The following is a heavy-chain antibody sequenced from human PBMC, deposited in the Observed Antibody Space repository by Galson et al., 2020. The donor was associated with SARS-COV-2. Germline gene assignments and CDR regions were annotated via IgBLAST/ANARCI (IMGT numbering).Heavy chain of an antibody. CDR2: ISVYNGYT. Sequence: ASVKVSCKASGYTFANNGINWVRQAPGQGLECLGWISVYNGYTHYAQKFQDRVTMTTDASTDTAYMELRSLRYDDTAVYYCARISTHGDGETFDLWSQGTMVPVS. J-gene: IGHJ3*01. CDR3: ARISTHGDGETFDL. V-gene: IGHV1-18*01. CDR1: GYTFANNG.